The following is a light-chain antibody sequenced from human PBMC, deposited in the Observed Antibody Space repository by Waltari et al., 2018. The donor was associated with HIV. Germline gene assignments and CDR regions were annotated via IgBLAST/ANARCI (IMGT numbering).Light chain of an antibody. J-gene: IGLJ2*01. CDR3: QSTDSSGTYVI. CDR2: KDS. Sequence: SYELTQPPSVSVSTGQPARITCSGDTLTTQYAFWYQQKPGQAPVLVMYKDSERPSGIPERFSGSSSGTQVTLTVSGVQAEDEAAYYCQSTDSSGTYVIFGGGTKLTVL. V-gene: IGLV3-25*03. CDR1: TLTTQY.